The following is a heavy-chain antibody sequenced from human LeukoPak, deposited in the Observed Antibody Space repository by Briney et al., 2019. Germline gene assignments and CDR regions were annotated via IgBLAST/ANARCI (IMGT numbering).Heavy chain of an antibody. D-gene: IGHD5-12*01. V-gene: IGHV4-59*08. Sequence: KPSETLSLTCTVSGGSVSSYYRSWIRQPPGKGLEWIGYISYTGSTNYNPSLKSRVTISVDTSKNQFSLKLSSVTAADTAVYYCARHKATTIGWPSDYWGQESLVTVSS. J-gene: IGHJ4*02. CDR2: ISYTGST. CDR3: ARHKATTIGWPSDY. CDR1: GGSVSSYY.